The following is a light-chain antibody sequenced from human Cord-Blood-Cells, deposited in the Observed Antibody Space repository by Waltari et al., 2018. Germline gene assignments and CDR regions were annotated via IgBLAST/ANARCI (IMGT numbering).Light chain of an antibody. CDR3: QQYNSYCT. J-gene: IGKJ1*01. CDR2: KAS. V-gene: IGKV1-5*03. Sequence: DIQMTQSPSTLSASVGDRVTITCRASKSISSWLAWYQQKPGKAPKLLIYKASSLESGDPSRFSGSGSGTEFTLTISSLQPDDFATYYCQQYNSYCTFGQGTKVEIK. CDR1: KSISSW.